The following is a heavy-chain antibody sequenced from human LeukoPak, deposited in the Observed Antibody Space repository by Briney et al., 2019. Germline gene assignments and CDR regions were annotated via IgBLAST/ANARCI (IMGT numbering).Heavy chain of an antibody. CDR3: ARDTESGYSYGYTPFDY. V-gene: IGHV1-18*01. D-gene: IGHD5-18*01. J-gene: IGHJ4*02. CDR2: ISAYNGNT. Sequence: GASVKVSCKASGYTFTSYGISWVRQAPGQGLEWMGWISAYNGNTNYAQKFQGRVTMTRDTSISTAYMELSRLRSDDTAVYYCARDTESGYSYGYTPFDYWGQGTLVTVSS. CDR1: GYTFTSYG.